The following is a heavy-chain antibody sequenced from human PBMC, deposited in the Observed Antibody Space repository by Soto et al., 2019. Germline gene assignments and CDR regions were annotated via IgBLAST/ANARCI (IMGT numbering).Heavy chain of an antibody. Sequence: GGSLRLSCAASGFTFSSYAMSWVRQAPGKGLEWVSAISGSGGSTYYADYVKGRFTISRDNSKNTLYLQMNSLRAEDTAVYYCARDLEARIAVAGTQWFDPWGQGTLVTVSS. V-gene: IGHV3-23*01. J-gene: IGHJ5*02. CDR1: GFTFSSYA. D-gene: IGHD6-19*01. CDR2: ISGSGGST. CDR3: ARDLEARIAVAGTQWFDP.